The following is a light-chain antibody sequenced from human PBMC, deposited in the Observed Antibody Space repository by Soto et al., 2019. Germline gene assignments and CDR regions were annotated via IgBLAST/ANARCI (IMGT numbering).Light chain of an antibody. CDR3: QQYSTYPLT. Sequence: DSQMTQSPSTLSSSVGERGTITCRASQSISSWVAWYQQKPGKAPKLLIQKASSLESGVPSRFSGSGSGTEFTLTISSLQPDDFATYHCQQYSTYPLTCGGGTKVEIK. V-gene: IGKV1-5*03. J-gene: IGKJ4*01. CDR2: KAS. CDR1: QSISSW.